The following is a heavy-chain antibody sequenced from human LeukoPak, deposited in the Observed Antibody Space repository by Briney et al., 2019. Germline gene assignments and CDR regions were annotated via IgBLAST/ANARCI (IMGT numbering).Heavy chain of an antibody. CDR3: AKAHDNNWYEFDY. V-gene: IGHV3-23*01. CDR2: ISGSVTST. CDR1: GITFRSYV. D-gene: IGHD1-1*01. J-gene: IGHJ4*02. Sequence: GGSLRLSCAAPGITFRSYVTCWVCQAPGKGQEWVSGISGSVTSTYYADAVKGRFTISRDNSKSTQSLQMNSLSPEDDAVYYCAKAHDNNWYEFDYWGQGTLVTVSS.